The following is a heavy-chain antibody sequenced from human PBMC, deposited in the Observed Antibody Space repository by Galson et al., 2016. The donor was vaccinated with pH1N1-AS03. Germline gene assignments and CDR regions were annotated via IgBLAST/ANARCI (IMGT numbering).Heavy chain of an antibody. Sequence: SVKVSCKAFGYIFSGFDINWVREAPGQGLEWMGFVNTKTGVTIYAQKFKGRVTMTRDTSISTAYMELRGLGSDDSAFYYCARVEGIASTTGDWGQGSLITVSS. CDR2: VNTKTGVT. D-gene: IGHD6-13*01. J-gene: IGHJ4*02. CDR1: GYIFSGFD. V-gene: IGHV1-2*02. CDR3: ARVEGIASTTGD.